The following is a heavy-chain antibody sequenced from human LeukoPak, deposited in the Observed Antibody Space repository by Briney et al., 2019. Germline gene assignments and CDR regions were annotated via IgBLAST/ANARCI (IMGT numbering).Heavy chain of an antibody. CDR2: ISLNGETT. Sequence: PGGSLRLSCAVSGFSVSSFGMSWVRRAPGKGLEWISAISLNGETTWYADSVKGRFTISRDNSKNTLYLQLTSLRAEDTAVYYCAQGFSSGWYPYWGQGSLVSVSS. J-gene: IGHJ4*02. CDR3: AQGFSSGWYPY. D-gene: IGHD6-19*01. V-gene: IGHV3-23*01. CDR1: GFSVSSFG.